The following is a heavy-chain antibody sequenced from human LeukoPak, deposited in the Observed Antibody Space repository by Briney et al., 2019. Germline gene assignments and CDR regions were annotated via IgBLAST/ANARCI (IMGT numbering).Heavy chain of an antibody. CDR1: GGSISSGGYS. J-gene: IGHJ4*02. D-gene: IGHD1-26*01. V-gene: IGHV4-30-2*01. CDR3: ARESDEGAGAFDY. Sequence: PSQTLSLTCAVSGGSISSGGYSWSWIRQPPGKGLEWIGYIYHSGSTYYNPSLKSRVTISVDRSKNQFSLKLSSVTAADTAVYYCARESDEGAGAFDYWGQGTLVTVSS. CDR2: IYHSGST.